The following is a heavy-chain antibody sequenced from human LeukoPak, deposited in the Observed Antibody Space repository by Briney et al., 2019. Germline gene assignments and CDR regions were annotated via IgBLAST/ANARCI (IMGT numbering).Heavy chain of an antibody. CDR1: GYTFTSYD. J-gene: IGHJ4*02. CDR2: MNPNSGNT. Sequence: ASVKVSCKASGYTFTSYDINWVRQATGQGVEWMGWMNPNSGNTGYAQKFQGRVTMTRNTSISTAYMELSSLRSEDTAVYYCARSDIVATTVDYWGQGTLVTVSS. D-gene: IGHD5-12*01. CDR3: ARSDIVATTVDY. V-gene: IGHV1-8*01.